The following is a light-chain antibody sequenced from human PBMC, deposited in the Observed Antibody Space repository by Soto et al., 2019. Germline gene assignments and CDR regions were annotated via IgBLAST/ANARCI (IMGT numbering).Light chain of an antibody. J-gene: IGLJ1*01. Sequence: QSVLTQPASVSGSPGQSITISCTGTSSDVGGYNYVSWYQQHPGKAPKLMLYDVSNRPSGVSNRFSGSNSGNSASLTISGLQAEDEADYYCSSYASSSTYVFGTGTKVTVL. V-gene: IGLV2-14*03. CDR1: SSDVGGYNY. CDR2: DVS. CDR3: SSYASSSTYV.